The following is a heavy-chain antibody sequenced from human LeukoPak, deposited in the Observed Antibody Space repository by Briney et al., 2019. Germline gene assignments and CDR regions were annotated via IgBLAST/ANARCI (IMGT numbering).Heavy chain of an antibody. J-gene: IGHJ4*02. D-gene: IGHD6-19*01. CDR1: GCSISSYY. V-gene: IGHV4-59*08. CDR3: ARMGSGWYYFDY. CDR2: IYYSGST. Sequence: SETLSLTCTVSGCSISSYYWSWIRQPPGTGREGIGYIYYSGSTNYNPSLKSRVTISVDTSKNQFSLKLSSVTAADTAVYYCARMGSGWYYFDYWGQGTLVTVSS.